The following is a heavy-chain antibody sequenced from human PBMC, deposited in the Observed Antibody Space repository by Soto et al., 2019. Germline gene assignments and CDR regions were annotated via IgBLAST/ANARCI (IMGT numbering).Heavy chain of an antibody. Sequence: QLQLQESGPGRVKLSETLCLTCTVSGGSISSISNYWGWIRQPPGKGQEWIGSIYYSGSTYYYPSLKSRVTISVDTSKNQFSLKLSSVTAADTAVYYCARHVGDYSNYNWFDPWGQGTLVTVSS. CDR2: IYYSGST. CDR1: GGSISSISNY. CDR3: ARHVGDYSNYNWFDP. J-gene: IGHJ5*02. D-gene: IGHD4-4*01. V-gene: IGHV4-39*01.